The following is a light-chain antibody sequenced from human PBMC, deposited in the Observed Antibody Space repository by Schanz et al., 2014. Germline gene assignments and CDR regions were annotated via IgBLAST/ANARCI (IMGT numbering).Light chain of an antibody. CDR1: GSDVGGYNY. Sequence: QSALTQPASVSGSPGQSITISCTGTGSDVGGYNYVSWYQQHPGKAPKLMIYDVSNRPSGVSNRFSGSKSANTASLTISGLQAEDEADYYCSSYAGSNNLGVFGGGTKLTVL. J-gene: IGLJ3*02. CDR3: SSYAGSNNLGV. CDR2: DVS. V-gene: IGLV2-14*01.